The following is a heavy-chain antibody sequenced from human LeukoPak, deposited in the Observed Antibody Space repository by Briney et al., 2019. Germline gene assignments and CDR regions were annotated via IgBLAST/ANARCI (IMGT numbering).Heavy chain of an antibody. V-gene: IGHV3-21*01. J-gene: IGHJ4*02. Sequence: GGSLRLSCAASGFTFSSYSMNWVRQAPGKGLEWVSSISSSSSYIYYADSVKGRFTISRDNAKNSLYLQMNSLRAEDTAVYYCAREPAYYDFWSSSSFDYWGQGTLVTVSS. CDR3: AREPAYYDFWSSSSFDY. D-gene: IGHD3-3*01. CDR1: GFTFSSYS. CDR2: ISSSSSYI.